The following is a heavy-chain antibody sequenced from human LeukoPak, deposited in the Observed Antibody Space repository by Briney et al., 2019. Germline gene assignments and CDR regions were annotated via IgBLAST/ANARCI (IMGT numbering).Heavy chain of an antibody. V-gene: IGHV4-59*08. D-gene: IGHD1-26*01. CDR2: IYYSGST. CDR3: ARQIVGATYFDY. CDR1: GGSISSYY. Sequence: SETLSLTCTVSGGSISSYYWSWIRQPPGKGLEWIGYIYYSGSTNYNPSLKSRVTISVDTSKNQFSLKLSSVTAADTAVYYCARQIVGATYFDYWGQGTLVTVSS. J-gene: IGHJ4*02.